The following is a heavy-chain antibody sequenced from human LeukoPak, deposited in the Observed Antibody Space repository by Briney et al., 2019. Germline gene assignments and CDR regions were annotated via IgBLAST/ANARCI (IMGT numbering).Heavy chain of an antibody. CDR2: ISWNSGTI. CDR3: AKDPASSGSYYPDY. V-gene: IGHV3-9*01. J-gene: IGHJ4*02. CDR1: GFTFDDYA. Sequence: GGSLRLSCAASGFTFDDYAMHWVRQAPGKGLEWVSGISWNSGTIGYADSVKGRFTISRDNAKNSLYLQMNSLRAEDTALYYCAKDPASSGSYYPDYWGQGTLVTVSS. D-gene: IGHD3-22*01.